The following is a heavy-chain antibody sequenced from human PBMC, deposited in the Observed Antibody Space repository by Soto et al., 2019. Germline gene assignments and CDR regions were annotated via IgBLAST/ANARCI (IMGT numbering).Heavy chain of an antibody. Sequence: EVQLVESGGTLVQPGGSLRLSCEGSGFTFGSYWMTWVRQAPGKGLEWVANIKRDGSNKSYLDSVRGRFTISRDNANNSLYLQMSSLRAEDTALYYCARDVSPGSSSLYLDAFDIWGQGTMVTVSS. CDR3: ARDVSPGSSSLYLDAFDI. CDR1: GFTFGSYW. D-gene: IGHD6-13*01. V-gene: IGHV3-7*05. J-gene: IGHJ3*02. CDR2: IKRDGSNK.